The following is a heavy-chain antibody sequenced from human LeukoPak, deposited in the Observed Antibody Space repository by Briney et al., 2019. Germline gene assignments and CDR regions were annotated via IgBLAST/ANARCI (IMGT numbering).Heavy chain of an antibody. D-gene: IGHD6-13*01. CDR1: GGTFSGDA. Sequence: GASVKVSCKASGGTFSGDAISWVRQAPGQGLECMGRIVPIVDLANYAQKFQGRVTITADKSTSTAYMDLRSLRYEDTAVYYCARSVAAAGRTGSFDPWGQGTLVTVSS. CDR3: ARSVAAAGRTGSFDP. CDR2: IVPIVDLA. V-gene: IGHV1-69*04. J-gene: IGHJ5*02.